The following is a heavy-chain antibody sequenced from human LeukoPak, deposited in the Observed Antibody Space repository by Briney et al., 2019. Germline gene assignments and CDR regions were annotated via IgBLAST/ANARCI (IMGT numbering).Heavy chain of an antibody. CDR2: ISGSSNFI. D-gene: IGHD3-10*01. Sequence: GGSLRLSCAASGFTFTSHIMNWVRQAPGKGLEWVSSISGSSNFIYHADSVKGRFTISRDNAKNSLYLQMNSLRAEDTAVYYCAKDQGHFASGSFYTHWGQGTLVTVSS. CDR3: AKDQGHFASGSFYTH. J-gene: IGHJ4*02. CDR1: GFTFTSHI. V-gene: IGHV3-21*01.